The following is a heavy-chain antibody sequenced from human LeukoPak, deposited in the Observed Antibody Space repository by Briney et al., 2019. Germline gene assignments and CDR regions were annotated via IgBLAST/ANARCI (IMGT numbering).Heavy chain of an antibody. Sequence: GGSLRLSCAASAFTFSSYAMNWVRQAPGKGLEWVSAISGSGGSTYYADSVKGRFTISRDNSKNTLYLQMNSLRAEDTAVYYCAKWATGIPYCSSDNCGYFDLWGRGTLVTVSS. CDR1: AFTFSSYA. D-gene: IGHD2-15*01. J-gene: IGHJ2*01. CDR2: ISGSGGST. CDR3: AKWATGIPYCSSDNCGYFDL. V-gene: IGHV3-23*01.